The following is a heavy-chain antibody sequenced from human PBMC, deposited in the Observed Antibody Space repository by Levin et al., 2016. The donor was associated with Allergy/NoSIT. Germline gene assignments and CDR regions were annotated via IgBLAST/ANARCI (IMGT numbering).Heavy chain of an antibody. Sequence: GGSLRLSCAASGFTFTDYWMHWVRQVPGKGLVWVSRINADGSTTNHADSLKGRFTVSRDNAKNTLYLHMNSLTAEDTAVYYCARDLTLGGSCDCWGQGTLVTVSS. J-gene: IGHJ4*02. D-gene: IGHD1-26*01. V-gene: IGHV3-74*01. CDR2: INADGSTT. CDR3: ARDLTLGGSCDC. CDR1: GFTFTDYW.